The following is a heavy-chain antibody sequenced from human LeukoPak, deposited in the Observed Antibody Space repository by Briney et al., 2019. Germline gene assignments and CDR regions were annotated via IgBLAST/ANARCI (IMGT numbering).Heavy chain of an antibody. V-gene: IGHV3-30-3*01. D-gene: IGHD4-17*01. CDR3: ARDLGFPNLTVTTDDY. CDR1: GFTFSSYA. Sequence: GRSLRLSCAAPGFTFSSYAMHWVRQAPGKGLEWVAVISYDGSNKYYADSVKGRFTISRDNSKNTLYLQMNSLRAEDTAVYYCARDLGFPNLTVTTDDYWGQGTLVTVSS. CDR2: ISYDGSNK. J-gene: IGHJ4*02.